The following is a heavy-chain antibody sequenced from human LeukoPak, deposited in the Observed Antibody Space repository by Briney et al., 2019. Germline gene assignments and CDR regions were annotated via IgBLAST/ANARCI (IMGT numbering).Heavy chain of an antibody. CDR2: INPSGGST. CDR3: ARDNHTAGMDV. Sequence: ASVTVSFTASGYTFTSYYMHWVRQAPGQGLEWMGIINPSGGSTSYAQKFQGRVTMTRDTSTSTVYMELSSLRSEDTAVYYCARDNHTAGMDVWGQGTTVTVSS. J-gene: IGHJ6*02. D-gene: IGHD2-21*02. CDR1: GYTFTSYY. V-gene: IGHV1-46*01.